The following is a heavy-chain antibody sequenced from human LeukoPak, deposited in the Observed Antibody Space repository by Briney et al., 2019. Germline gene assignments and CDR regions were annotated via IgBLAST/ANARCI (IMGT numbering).Heavy chain of an antibody. CDR3: ARDRGSGYCSSSSCFSFDY. D-gene: IGHD2-15*01. Sequence: PGGSLRLSCAASGFTFSIYWVHWVRQAPGKGLVWVSSINSDGSSTSYADSVKGRFTISRDNSNNTLYLQMNILRAEDTAVYYCARDRGSGYCSSSSCFSFDYWGQGTLVTVSS. CDR1: GFTFSIYW. J-gene: IGHJ4*02. CDR2: INSDGSST. V-gene: IGHV3-74*01.